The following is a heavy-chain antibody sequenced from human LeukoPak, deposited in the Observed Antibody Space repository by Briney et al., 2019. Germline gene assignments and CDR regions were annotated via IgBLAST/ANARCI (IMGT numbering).Heavy chain of an antibody. CDR3: ARLSPDDYFDY. CDR1: GGSISSYY. J-gene: IGHJ4*02. CDR2: IYYSGST. D-gene: IGHD1-14*01. Sequence: SETLSLTCTVSGGSISSYYWSWIRQPPGKGLEWIGYIYYSGSTSYNPSLESRVTISVDTSKNQFSLNLSSVTAADTAVYYCARLSPDDYFDYWGQGTLVTVSS. V-gene: IGHV4-59*08.